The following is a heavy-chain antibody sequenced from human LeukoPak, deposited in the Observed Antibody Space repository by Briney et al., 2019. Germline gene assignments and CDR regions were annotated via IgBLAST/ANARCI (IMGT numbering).Heavy chain of an antibody. Sequence: GGSLRLSCAASGFTFSSYSMNWVRQAPGKGLEWVSYISSSDSTIYYAESVKGRFTISRDNAKNSLYLQMNSLRAEDTAVYYCARVLHRRNYDSSVYYGYWGQGTLVTVSS. CDR1: GFTFSSYS. D-gene: IGHD3-22*01. CDR2: ISSSDSTI. V-gene: IGHV3-48*01. J-gene: IGHJ4*02. CDR3: ARVLHRRNYDSSVYYGY.